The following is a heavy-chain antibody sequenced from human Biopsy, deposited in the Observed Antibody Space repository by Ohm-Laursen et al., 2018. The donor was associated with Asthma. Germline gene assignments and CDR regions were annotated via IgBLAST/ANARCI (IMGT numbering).Heavy chain of an antibody. CDR3: ARRITIFGVVQKDHGMDA. CDR1: GGSMTPTSHY. V-gene: IGHV4-39*01. J-gene: IGHJ6*02. CDR2: ISYGGKT. Sequence: SETLSLTCTVSGGSMTPTSHYWDWIRQAPGKGLEWIGYISYGGKTSYNPSLKNRVTISRDTSKNQFSLRLTSVTAADTAVYFCARRITIFGVVQKDHGMDAWGQGPTVIVSS. D-gene: IGHD3-3*01.